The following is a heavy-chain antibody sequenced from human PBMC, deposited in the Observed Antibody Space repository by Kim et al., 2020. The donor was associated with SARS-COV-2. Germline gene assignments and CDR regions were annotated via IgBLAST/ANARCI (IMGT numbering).Heavy chain of an antibody. CDR3: SYSVKLLRGYGMDV. CDR1: GFSFSNIW. CDR2: IKSKTDGETT. V-gene: IGHV3-15*01. Sequence: GGSLRLSCEASGFSFSNIWMSWVRQAPGKGLEWVGRIKSKTDGETTEYGAPVKGRFSISRDDSKNTLYLQMNSLKTEDTAMYYCSYSVKLLRGYGMDVWGQGTTVTVSS. D-gene: IGHD3-10*01. J-gene: IGHJ6*02.